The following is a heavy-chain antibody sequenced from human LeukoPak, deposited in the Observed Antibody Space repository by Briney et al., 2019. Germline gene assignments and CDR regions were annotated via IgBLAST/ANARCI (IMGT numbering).Heavy chain of an antibody. CDR1: GGSFSGYY. D-gene: IGHD3-22*01. J-gene: IGHJ4*02. V-gene: IGHV4-34*01. Sequence: SETLSLTCAVYGGSFSGYYWSWIRQPPGKGLEWIGEINHSGSTNYNPSLKSRVTMSVDTSKNQFSLKLSSVTAADTAVYYCARGKAAADTYYYDSSGYPFDYWGQGTLVTVSS. CDR2: INHSGST. CDR3: ARGKAAADTYYYDSSGYPFDY.